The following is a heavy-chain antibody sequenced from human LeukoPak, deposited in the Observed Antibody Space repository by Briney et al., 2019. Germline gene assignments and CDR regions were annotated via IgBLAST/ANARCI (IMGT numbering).Heavy chain of an antibody. D-gene: IGHD2-15*01. CDR3: ARGSEVAGTAYYYYGMDV. V-gene: IGHV1-2*02. CDR1: GYTFTGYY. Sequence: GASVKVSCKASGYTFTGYYMHWVRQAPGQGLEWMGWINPNSGGTNYAQKFQGRVTMTRNTSISTAYMELSSLRSEDTAVYYCARGSEVAGTAYYYYGMDVWGQGTTVTVSS. J-gene: IGHJ6*02. CDR2: INPNSGGT.